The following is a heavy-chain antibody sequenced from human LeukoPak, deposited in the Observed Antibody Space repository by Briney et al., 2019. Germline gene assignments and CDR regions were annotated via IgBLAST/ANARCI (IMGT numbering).Heavy chain of an antibody. CDR2: INTNTGNP. CDR3: ARDPPRSSWVYYSYYGMDV. D-gene: IGHD6-13*01. CDR1: GYTFTSYA. Sequence: ASVKVSCKASGYTFTSYAMNWVRQAPGQGLEWMGWINTNTGNPTYAQGFTGRFVFSLDTSVSTAYLQISSLKAEDTAVYYCARDPPRSSWVYYSYYGMDVWGQGTTVTVSS. J-gene: IGHJ6*02. V-gene: IGHV7-4-1*02.